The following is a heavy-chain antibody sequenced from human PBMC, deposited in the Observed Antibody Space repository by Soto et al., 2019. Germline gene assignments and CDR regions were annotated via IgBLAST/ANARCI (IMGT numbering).Heavy chain of an antibody. CDR1: GGSISSSSYY. CDR3: AAYCSGGSCYPNDAFDI. Sequence: QLQLQESGPGLVKPSETLSLTCTVSGGSISSSSYYWGWIRQPPEKGLEWIGSIYYSGSTYYNPSLKSRVTISVDTSKNQFSLKLSSVTAADTAVYYCAAYCSGGSCYPNDAFDIWGQGTMVTVSS. V-gene: IGHV4-39*01. J-gene: IGHJ3*02. D-gene: IGHD2-15*01. CDR2: IYYSGST.